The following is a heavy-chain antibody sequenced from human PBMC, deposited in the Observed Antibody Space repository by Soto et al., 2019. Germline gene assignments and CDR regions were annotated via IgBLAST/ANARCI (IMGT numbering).Heavy chain of an antibody. CDR2: IDPSDSYT. Sequence: LGESLKISCKGSGYSFTNYWISWVRQMPGKGLEWMGRIDPSDSYTNYSPSLQGHVTISADKSITTAYLQWSSLKASDTAMYFCARHRPMSSSWYSTPFDYWGQGTLVTAPQ. V-gene: IGHV5-10-1*01. D-gene: IGHD6-13*01. CDR3: ARHRPMSSSWYSTPFDY. J-gene: IGHJ4*02. CDR1: GYSFTNYW.